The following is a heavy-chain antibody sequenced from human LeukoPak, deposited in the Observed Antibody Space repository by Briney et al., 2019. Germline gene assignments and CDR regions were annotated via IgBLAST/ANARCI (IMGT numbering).Heavy chain of an antibody. V-gene: IGHV4-34*01. J-gene: IGHJ4*02. CDR1: GGSFSGYY. CDR2: INHSGST. D-gene: IGHD1-26*01. CDR3: ARGGYSPPHFDY. Sequence: SETLSLTCAVYGGSFSGYYWSWIRQPPGKGLEWIGEINHSGSTNYNPSLKSRVTISVGTSKNQFSLKLSSVTAADTAVYYCARGGYSPPHFDYWGQGTLVTVSS.